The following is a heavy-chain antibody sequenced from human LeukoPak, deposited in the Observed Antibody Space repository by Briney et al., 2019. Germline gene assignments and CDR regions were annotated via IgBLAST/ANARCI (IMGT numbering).Heavy chain of an antibody. CDR3: ARVYSGSYCADY. D-gene: IGHD1-26*01. V-gene: IGHV3-21*01. Sequence: GSLRLSCAASGFTFSSYSMNWGRQAPGKGLEWVASISSSSTYIYYADSVKGRFTISRDNAKNSLYLQMNSLRAEDMAVYYCARVYSGSYCADYWGQGTLVTVSS. CDR1: GFTFSSYS. CDR2: ISSSSTYI. J-gene: IGHJ4*02.